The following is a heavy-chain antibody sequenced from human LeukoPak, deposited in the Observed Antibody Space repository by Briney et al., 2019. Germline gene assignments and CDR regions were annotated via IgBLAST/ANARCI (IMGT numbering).Heavy chain of an antibody. Sequence: GASVKVSCKASGYTFTYYYIHWVRQAPGQGPKWMGWINPHSGGTNYAQKSRGRVPMTTDTSLSTAYMELSSLTSDDAAVYYCARDLHQLGTGLDYWGQGTLLAVSS. D-gene: IGHD1-1*01. CDR2: INPHSGGT. V-gene: IGHV1-2*02. CDR1: GYTFTYYY. J-gene: IGHJ4*02. CDR3: ARDLHQLGTGLDY.